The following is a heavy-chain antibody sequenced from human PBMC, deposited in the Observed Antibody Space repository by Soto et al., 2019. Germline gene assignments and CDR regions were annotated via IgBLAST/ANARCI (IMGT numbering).Heavy chain of an antibody. Sequence: ASVKVSCKASGYTFTNCDINWVRQAPGQGLEWMGRINTYSGNTNYAQKVQGRVTMTTDTSTSTGYMEMRSLRYDDTALYYCERRDSSGYYWAAFDIWGQGTMVTVSS. CDR3: ERRDSSGYYWAAFDI. J-gene: IGHJ3*02. D-gene: IGHD3-22*01. CDR2: INTYSGNT. CDR1: GYTFTNCD. V-gene: IGHV1-18*01.